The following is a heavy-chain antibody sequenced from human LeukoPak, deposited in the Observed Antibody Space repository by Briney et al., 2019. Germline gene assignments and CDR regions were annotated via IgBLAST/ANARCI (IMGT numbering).Heavy chain of an antibody. CDR1: GFTFRNYV. D-gene: IGHD3-10*01. Sequence: GGSLLLSCAASGFTFRNYVIHWVRQAPGKGLEWVAVTSSDLNVKLYADSVKGRFTISRDNSRSTLYLQMNSLRPEDTAIYYCAREGYYGSGSPPSLYFDYWGQGTLVTVSS. J-gene: IGHJ4*02. V-gene: IGHV3-30-3*01. CDR3: AREGYYGSGSPPSLYFDY. CDR2: TSSDLNVK.